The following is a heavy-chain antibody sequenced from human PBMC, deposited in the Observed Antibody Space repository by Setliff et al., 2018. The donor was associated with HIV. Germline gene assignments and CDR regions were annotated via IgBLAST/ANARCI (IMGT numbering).Heavy chain of an antibody. CDR3: ARENGRTNYYYYYGMDV. J-gene: IGHJ6*02. CDR1: GFTFSRYA. CDR2: INHSGST. Sequence: GSLRLSCVASGFTFSRYAMSWVRQAPGKGLEWIGEINHSGSTNYNPSLKSRVTMSLDTSKNQFSLKLSSVTAADTAVYYCARENGRTNYYYYYGMDVWGQGTTVTVSS. V-gene: IGHV4-34*01.